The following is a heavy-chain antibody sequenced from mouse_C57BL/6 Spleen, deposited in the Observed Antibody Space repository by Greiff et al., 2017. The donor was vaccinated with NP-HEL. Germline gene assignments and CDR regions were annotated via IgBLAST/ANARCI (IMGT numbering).Heavy chain of an antibody. Sequence: EVMLVESGGGLVKPGGSLKLSCAASGFTFSSYAMSWVRQTPEKRLEWVATISDGGSYTYYPDNVKGRFTISRDNAKNNLYLQMSHLKSEDTAMYYCARDGIYYDGSLAWFAYWGQGTLVTVSA. D-gene: IGHD1-1*01. V-gene: IGHV5-4*01. CDR2: ISDGGSYT. CDR1: GFTFSSYA. CDR3: ARDGIYYDGSLAWFAY. J-gene: IGHJ3*01.